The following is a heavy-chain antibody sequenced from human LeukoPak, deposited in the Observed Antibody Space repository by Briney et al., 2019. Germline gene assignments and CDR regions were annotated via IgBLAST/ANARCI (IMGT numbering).Heavy chain of an antibody. CDR2: IWYDGSSK. CDR3: ARDFELSH. Sequence: GGSLRLSCAASGFTFSSYGMHWVRQAPGKGLEWVALIWYDGSSKHYADSVRGRFTISRDNSKDTLYLQMNSLRAEDTAVYYCARDFELSHWGQGTLVTVSS. V-gene: IGHV3-33*01. CDR1: GFTFSSYG. D-gene: IGHD3-16*02. J-gene: IGHJ4*02.